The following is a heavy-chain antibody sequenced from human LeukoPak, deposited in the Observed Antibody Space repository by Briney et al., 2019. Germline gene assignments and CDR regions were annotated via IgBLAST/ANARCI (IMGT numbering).Heavy chain of an antibody. Sequence: PGESLRLSCAASGFTFSSYGMIWVRQAPGKGLEGVSTITNSGDSTYYTDSVKGRFTISRHDSRNTLYLQMNSLRAEDTAVYYCAKDRGYYDTSGYLIWGQGTLVTVSS. CDR2: ITNSGDST. D-gene: IGHD3-22*01. J-gene: IGHJ4*02. V-gene: IGHV3-23*01. CDR3: AKDRGYYDTSGYLI. CDR1: GFTFSSYG.